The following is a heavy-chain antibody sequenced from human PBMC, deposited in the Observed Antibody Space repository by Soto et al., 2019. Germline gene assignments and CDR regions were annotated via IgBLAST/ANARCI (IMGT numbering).Heavy chain of an antibody. CDR1: GFSLSTSGMC. CDR2: IDWDDDK. J-gene: IGHJ6*02. CDR3: ARTQNRGLDYYYGMDV. D-gene: IGHD3-16*01. Sequence: SGPTLVNPTQTLTLTCTFSGFSLSTSGMCVSWIRQPPGKALEWLALIDWDDDKYYSTSLKTRLTISKDTSKNQVVLTMTNMDPVDTATYYFARTQNRGLDYYYGMDVWGQGTTVTVSS. V-gene: IGHV2-70*01.